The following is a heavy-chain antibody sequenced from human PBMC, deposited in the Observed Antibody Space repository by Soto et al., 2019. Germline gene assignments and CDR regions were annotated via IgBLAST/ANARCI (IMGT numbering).Heavy chain of an antibody. V-gene: IGHV1-69*13. D-gene: IGHD5-18*01. Sequence: ASVKVSCKASGGTFSSYAISWVRQAPGQGLEWMGGIIPIFGTANYAQKFQGRVTITADESTCTAYMELSSLRSEDTAVYYCARCRSGYSYGYPFDYWGQGTLVTVSS. J-gene: IGHJ4*02. CDR3: ARCRSGYSYGYPFDY. CDR1: GGTFSSYA. CDR2: IIPIFGTA.